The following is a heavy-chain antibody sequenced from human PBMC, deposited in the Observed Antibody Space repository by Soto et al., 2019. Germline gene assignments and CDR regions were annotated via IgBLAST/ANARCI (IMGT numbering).Heavy chain of an antibody. CDR1: GFTFSSYG. CDR3: ARGDYGDYESYNWFDP. V-gene: IGHV3-74*01. CDR2: IKGDVSVI. J-gene: IGHJ5*02. D-gene: IGHD4-17*01. Sequence: GGSLRLSCAASGFTFSSYGMHWVRQAPGKGLVWVSRIKGDVSVITYADDVKGRFIISRDNAKNTLYLQMNSLRADDTAIYYCARGDYGDYESYNWFDPWGQGTLVTVSS.